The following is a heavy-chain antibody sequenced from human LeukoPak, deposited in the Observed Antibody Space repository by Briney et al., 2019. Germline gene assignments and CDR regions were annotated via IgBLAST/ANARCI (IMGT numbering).Heavy chain of an antibody. J-gene: IGHJ1*01. V-gene: IGHV4-39*07. D-gene: IGHD3-9*01. Sequence: PSETLSLTCTVSGGSISSSSYYWGWIRQPPGKGLEWIGEINHSGSTNYKPSLKIRVTISVDTSKNQFSLKLSSVTAADTAVYYCARGSSNYDILTGYNPIARYFQHWGQGTLVTVSS. CDR1: GGSISSSSYY. CDR2: INHSGST. CDR3: ARGSSNYDILTGYNPIARYFQH.